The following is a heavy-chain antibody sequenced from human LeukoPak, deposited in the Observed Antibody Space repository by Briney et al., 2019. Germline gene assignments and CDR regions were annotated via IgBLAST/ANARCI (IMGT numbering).Heavy chain of an antibody. CDR2: ILNNGVST. CDR3: AKGGGRPLDDAFDV. CDR1: GFTFGTYA. V-gene: IGHV3-23*01. J-gene: IGHJ3*01. Sequence: GGSLRLSCAASGFTFGTYAMTWVRQAPGMGLEWVSTILNNGVSTYHADSVKGRFTISRDNPRNTLHLQMNSLRAEDTAVYYCAKGGGRPLDDAFDVWGQGTMVTVSS.